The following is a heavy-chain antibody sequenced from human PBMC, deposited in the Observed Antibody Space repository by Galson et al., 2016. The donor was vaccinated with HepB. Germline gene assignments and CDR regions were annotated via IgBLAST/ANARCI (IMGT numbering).Heavy chain of an antibody. CDR1: GFTFSNYD. D-gene: IGHD3-10*01. Sequence: SLRLSCAASGFTFSNYDMHWVRQVTGKGLEWVAAIGSAGDTFYPGSVKGRFTISRENAKNSLYLQMNRLKAGDTAVYYCARVHLSGSGSFYPYGMDVWGQGTTVGVSS. CDR3: ARVHLSGSGSFYPYGMDV. J-gene: IGHJ6*02. V-gene: IGHV3-13*01. CDR2: IGSAGDT.